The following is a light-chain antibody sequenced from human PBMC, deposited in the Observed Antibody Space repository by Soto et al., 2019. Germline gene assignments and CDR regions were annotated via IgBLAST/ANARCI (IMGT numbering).Light chain of an antibody. CDR1: QSVSNNY. CDR2: GAS. CDR3: QQYGSTPYT. J-gene: IGKJ2*01. Sequence: EVVMTQSPGTLSLSPGERATRSCRASQSVSNNYLAWYQQRPGHAPRLLIYGASKRATGIPDKFSGSGSGTDFTLSVNRLEPEDVAVYYCQQYGSTPYTFGQGTKLEIE. V-gene: IGKV3-20*01.